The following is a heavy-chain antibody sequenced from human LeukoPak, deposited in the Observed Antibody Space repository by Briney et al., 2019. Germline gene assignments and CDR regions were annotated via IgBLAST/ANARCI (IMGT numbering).Heavy chain of an antibody. CDR2: IWYDGSNK. CDR3: ARGRGVWYFDL. J-gene: IGHJ2*01. CDR1: GFTFSSYG. V-gene: IGHV3-33*01. Sequence: GRSLRLSCAASGFTFSSYGMHWVRQAPGKGLEWVAVIWYDGSNKYYADSVKGRFTISRDNSKNTLYLQMNSLRAEDTAVYYCARGRGVWYFDLWSRGTLVTVSS.